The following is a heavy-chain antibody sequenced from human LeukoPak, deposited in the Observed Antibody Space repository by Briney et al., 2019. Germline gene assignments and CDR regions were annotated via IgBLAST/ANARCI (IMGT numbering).Heavy chain of an antibody. CDR2: ISNSGSTI. D-gene: IGHD3-9*01. V-gene: IGHV3-11*01. CDR1: GFTFSDYY. J-gene: IGHJ4*02. CDR3: ARGRYLDWLPYFFDY. Sequence: PGGSLRLSCAASGFTFSDYYMNWIRQAPGKGLEWVSYISNSGSTIYYADSVKGRFTISRDNAKNSLYLQMNSLRAEDTAVYYCARGRYLDWLPYFFDYWGQGTLVTVSS.